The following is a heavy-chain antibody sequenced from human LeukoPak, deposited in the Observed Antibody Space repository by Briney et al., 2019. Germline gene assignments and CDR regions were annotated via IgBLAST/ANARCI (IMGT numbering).Heavy chain of an antibody. Sequence: PETLSLTCTVSGGSISSSSYYWGWIRQPPGKGLEWIRRIYYSGTTYYNPSLKSRVTISVDTSKNQFSLKLRSVTAADTAVYYCARWYYYDRSGYPPSYFDNWGQGTLVTVSS. J-gene: IGHJ4*02. CDR1: GGSISSSSYY. V-gene: IGHV4-39*01. CDR2: IYYSGTT. D-gene: IGHD3-22*01. CDR3: ARWYYYDRSGYPPSYFDN.